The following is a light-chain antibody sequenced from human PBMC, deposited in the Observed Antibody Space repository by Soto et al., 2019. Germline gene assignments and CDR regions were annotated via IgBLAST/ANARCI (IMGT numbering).Light chain of an antibody. CDR1: QSISSW. J-gene: IGKJ1*01. V-gene: IGKV1-5*03. CDR2: KAS. Sequence: IQITHSPSSLSSSVLYILTMTCLASQSISSWLAWYQRKPGKAPNLLIYKASSLESGVPSRFSGSGSGTEFTLTITSLQPDDFATYYCQHYNSSWTFGQGTKVDIK. CDR3: QHYNSSWT.